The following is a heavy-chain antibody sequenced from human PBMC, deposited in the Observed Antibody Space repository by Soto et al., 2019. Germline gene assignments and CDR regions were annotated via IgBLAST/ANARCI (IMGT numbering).Heavy chain of an antibody. CDR2: IWYDGSNK. D-gene: IGHD6-13*01. J-gene: IGHJ5*02. Sequence: QVQLVESGGGVVQPGRSLRLSCAASGFTFSSYGMHWVRQAPGKGLEWVAVIWYDGSNKYYADSVKGRFTISRDNSKNTLYLQMNSLRAEDTAVYYCARGGIAAAGTMTKNWFDPWGQGTLVTVSS. CDR1: GFTFSSYG. CDR3: ARGGIAAAGTMTKNWFDP. V-gene: IGHV3-33*01.